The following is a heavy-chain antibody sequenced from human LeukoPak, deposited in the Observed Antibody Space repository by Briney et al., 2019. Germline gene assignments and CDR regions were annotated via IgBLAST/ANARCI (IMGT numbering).Heavy chain of an antibody. D-gene: IGHD2-2*01. CDR1: GGSISSYY. CDR3: ASVPESGYRSSTSCYEGSEYFQH. V-gene: IGHV4-59*01. J-gene: IGHJ1*01. Sequence: PSETLSLTCTVSGGSISSYYWSWIRQPPGKGLEWIGYIYYSGSTNYNPSLKSRVTISVDTSKNQFSLKLSSVTAADTAVYYCASVPESGYRSSTSCYEGSEYFQHWGQGTLVTVSS. CDR2: IYYSGST.